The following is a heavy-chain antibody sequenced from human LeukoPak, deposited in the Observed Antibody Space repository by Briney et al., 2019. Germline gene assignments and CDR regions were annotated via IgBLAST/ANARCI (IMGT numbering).Heavy chain of an antibody. J-gene: IGHJ4*02. D-gene: IGHD4-23*01. CDR1: GGSFSGYY. V-gene: IGHV4-59*08. CDR3: ASGGGALFDY. CDR2: IYYSGST. Sequence: SETLSLTCAVYGGSFSGYYWSWIRQPPGKGLEWIGYIYYSGSTNYNPSLKSRVTISVDTSKNQFSLKLSSVTAADTAVYYCASGGGALFDYWGQGTLVTVSS.